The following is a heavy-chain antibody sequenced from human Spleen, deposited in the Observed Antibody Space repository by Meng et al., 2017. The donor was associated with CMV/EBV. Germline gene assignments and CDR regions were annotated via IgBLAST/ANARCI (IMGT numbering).Heavy chain of an antibody. CDR2: ISYDGSNK. CDR3: ARDHGAKWLRLYFDY. J-gene: IGHJ4*02. D-gene: IGHD5-12*01. CDR1: GFTFSSYG. Sequence: QVQLVESGGGVVQPGGSLRRACAASGFTFSSYGMHGVRQAPGKGLEWVAVISYDGSNKYYADSVKGRFTISRDNSKNTLYLQMNSLRAEDTAVYYCARDHGAKWLRLYFDYWGQGTLVTVSS. V-gene: IGHV3-30*19.